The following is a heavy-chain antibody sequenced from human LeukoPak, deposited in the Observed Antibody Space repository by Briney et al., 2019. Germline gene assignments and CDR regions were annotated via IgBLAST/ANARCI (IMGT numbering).Heavy chain of an antibody. CDR3: VGDRGTPDSFNI. V-gene: IGHV3-74*01. CDR1: GFTFSSYS. D-gene: IGHD1-1*01. J-gene: IGHJ3*02. Sequence: GGSLRLSCAGSGFTFSSYSMNWVRRAPGKGLEWVSHINSDGTTTNYADSVKGRFTISRDNAKNTLYLQLNSLRAEDTALYYCVGDRGTPDSFNIWGQGTMVTVSS. CDR2: INSDGTTT.